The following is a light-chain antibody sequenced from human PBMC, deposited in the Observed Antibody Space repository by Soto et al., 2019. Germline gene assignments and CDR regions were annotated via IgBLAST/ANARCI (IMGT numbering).Light chain of an antibody. CDR1: QSVSRSY. V-gene: IGKV3-20*01. CDR2: GAS. J-gene: IGKJ1*01. Sequence: EIVLTQSPGTLSLSPGERATLSCRASQSVSRSYLAWYQQKPGQAPRLLIYGASSRATDIPDRFSGSRSGTDFTLTISRLEPEDFAVYYCQQYGSSPPKTFGQGTKVEIK. CDR3: QQYGSSPPKT.